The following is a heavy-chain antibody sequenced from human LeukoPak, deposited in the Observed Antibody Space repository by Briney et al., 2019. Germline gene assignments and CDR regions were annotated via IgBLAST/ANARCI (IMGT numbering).Heavy chain of an antibody. CDR3: AAEKTYYYGSGSYYEP. V-gene: IGHV4-38-2*02. Sequence: SETLSLTCTVSGYSISSDYYWGWIRQPPGRGLEWIGTIYHSGSTYYNPSLKSRVTISVDTSKNQFSLKLSSVTAADTAGYYCAAEKTYYYGSGSYYEPWGQGTLVTVSS. D-gene: IGHD3-10*01. CDR1: GYSISSDYY. J-gene: IGHJ5*02. CDR2: IYHSGST.